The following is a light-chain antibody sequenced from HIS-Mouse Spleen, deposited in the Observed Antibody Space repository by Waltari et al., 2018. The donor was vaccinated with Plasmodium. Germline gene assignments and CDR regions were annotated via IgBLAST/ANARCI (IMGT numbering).Light chain of an antibody. J-gene: IGLJ2*01. CDR2: DVS. V-gene: IGLV2-14*03. CDR1: SRDVGGYNY. CDR3: SSYTSSSTLDVV. Sequence: QSALTQPASVSGSPGPSITIPCTGTSRDVGGYNYVSWYQQHPGKAPKLMIYDVSNRPSGVSNRFSGSKSGNTASLTISGLQAEDEADYYCSSYTSSSTLDVVFGGGTKLTVL.